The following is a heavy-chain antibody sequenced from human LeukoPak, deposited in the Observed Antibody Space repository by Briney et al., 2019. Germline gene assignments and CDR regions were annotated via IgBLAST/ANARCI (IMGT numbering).Heavy chain of an antibody. CDR3: AREGREGYNYPALDF. D-gene: IGHD5-24*01. CDR2: IKEDGTET. V-gene: IGHV3-7*05. CDR1: GLTFSNCR. Sequence: GGSLRLSCVVSGLTFSNCRMTWVRQAPGRGLEWVANIKEDGTETSYVGSVKGRFTISRDNAKNSLYLHMSSLRVEDTAVYYCAREGREGYNYPALDFWGQGILVTVSS. J-gene: IGHJ4*02.